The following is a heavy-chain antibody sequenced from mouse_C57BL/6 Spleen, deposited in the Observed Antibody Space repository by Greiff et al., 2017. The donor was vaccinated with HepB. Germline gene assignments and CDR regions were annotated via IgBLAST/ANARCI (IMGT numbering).Heavy chain of an antibody. Sequence: VQLQQSGAELVRPGPSVKVSCKASGYAFTNYLIEWVKQRPGQGLEWIGVINPGSGGTNYNEKFKGKATLTADKSSSTAYMQLSSLTSEDSAVYFCAKIDPAMDYWGQGTSVTVSS. V-gene: IGHV1-54*01. CDR2: INPGSGGT. J-gene: IGHJ4*01. CDR1: GYAFTNYL. CDR3: AKIDPAMDY.